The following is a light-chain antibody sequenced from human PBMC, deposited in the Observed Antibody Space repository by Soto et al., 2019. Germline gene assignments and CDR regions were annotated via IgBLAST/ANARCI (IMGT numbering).Light chain of an antibody. V-gene: IGKV2-30*01. CDR2: KVS. Sequence: DVWMTQSPLSLPVTLGQPASISCRSSQSLVDSDGNTYLNWFQQRPGQSPRRLVYKVSNRDSGVPDRFSGSGSGTDFTLKISRVEAEDVGIYYCMQGTYWPLTFGGGTKVEI. CDR3: MQGTYWPLT. CDR1: QSLVDSDGNTY. J-gene: IGKJ4*01.